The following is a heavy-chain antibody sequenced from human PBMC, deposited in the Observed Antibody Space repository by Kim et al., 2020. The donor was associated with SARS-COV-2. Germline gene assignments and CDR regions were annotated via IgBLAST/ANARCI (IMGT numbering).Heavy chain of an antibody. D-gene: IGHD3-3*01. CDR2: INHSGST. J-gene: IGHJ3*01. CDR3: ARGLRSGHHHPTGV. CDR1: GGSFSGYY. Sequence: SETLSLTCAVYGGSFSGYYWSWIRQPPGKGLEWIGEINHSGSTNYNPSLKSRVTISVDTSKNQFSLKLSSVTAADTAVYYCARGLRSGHHHPTGVWGQGTMVTVSS. V-gene: IGHV4-34*01.